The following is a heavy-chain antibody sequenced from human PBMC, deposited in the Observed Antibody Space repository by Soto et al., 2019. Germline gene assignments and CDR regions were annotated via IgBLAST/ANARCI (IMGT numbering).Heavy chain of an antibody. J-gene: IGHJ6*03. CDR3: AREAASDPSFYYHYMDV. V-gene: IGHV1-8*01. Sequence: ASVKVSCKASGYTFSNYNINWARQASGQGLEWMGWMNPDSGNTGYAEKFQGRVTMTRNSSISTAYMELSGLRSEDTAVYYCAREAASDPSFYYHYMDVWGKVTTVTVSS. CDR2: MNPDSGNT. CDR1: GYTFSNYN. D-gene: IGHD3-10*01.